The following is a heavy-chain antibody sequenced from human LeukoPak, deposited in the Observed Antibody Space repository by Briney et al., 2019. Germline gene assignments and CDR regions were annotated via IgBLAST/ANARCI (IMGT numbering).Heavy chain of an antibody. CDR1: GGSISSGGYY. Sequence: SETLSLTCTVSGGSISSGGYYWSWIRQHPGKGLEWIGYIYYSGSTYYNPSLKSRVTISVDTSKNQFSLKLSSVTAADTAVYYCARDKDIVVVPASSYYYYGMDVWGQGTTVTVSS. CDR3: ARDKDIVVVPASSYYYYGMDV. CDR2: IYYSGST. D-gene: IGHD2-2*01. J-gene: IGHJ6*02. V-gene: IGHV4-31*03.